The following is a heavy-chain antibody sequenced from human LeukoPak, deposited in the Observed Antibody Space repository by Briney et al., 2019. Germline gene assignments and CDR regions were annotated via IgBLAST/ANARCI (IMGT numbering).Heavy chain of an antibody. Sequence: GGSLRLSCAASGFTFSSYAMSWVRQAPGKGLEWVSAISGSGGSTYYADSVKGRFTISRDNSKNTLYLQMNSLRAEDTAVYYCARVPGAAPFGRVYYFDYWGQGTLVTVSS. J-gene: IGHJ4*02. V-gene: IGHV3-23*01. CDR1: GFTFSSYA. CDR2: ISGSGGST. D-gene: IGHD1-26*01. CDR3: ARVPGAAPFGRVYYFDY.